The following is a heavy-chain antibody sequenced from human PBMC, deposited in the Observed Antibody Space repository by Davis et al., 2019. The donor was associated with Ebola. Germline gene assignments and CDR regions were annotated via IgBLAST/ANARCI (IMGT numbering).Heavy chain of an antibody. D-gene: IGHD2-2*01. V-gene: IGHV3-7*03. CDR3: ARVFFSSRTPIVVVPAAILGWNY. J-gene: IGHJ4*02. CDR2: IKQDGSEK. Sequence: GGSLRLSCAASGFTFSSYWMSWVRQAPGKGLEWVANIKQDGSEKYYVDSVKGRFTISRDNAKNSLYLQMNSLRAEDTAVYYCARVFFSSRTPIVVVPAAILGWNYWGQGTLVTVSS. CDR1: GFTFSSYW.